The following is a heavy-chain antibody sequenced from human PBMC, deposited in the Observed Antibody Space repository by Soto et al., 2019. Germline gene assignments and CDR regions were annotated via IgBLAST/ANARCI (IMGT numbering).Heavy chain of an antibody. J-gene: IGHJ4*02. CDR3: ARDISYGSGTAYGY. CDR2: IGADVRGT. CDR1: GYIFSNFG. V-gene: IGHV1-18*01. Sequence: QVQLVQSGAEVKKPGASVKVSCKASGYIFSNFGISWVRQAPGQGLEWMGWIGADVRGTNYAQNLQGRVTMTTDTSTNTAYMELRSLKADDTAVYYCARDISYGSGTAYGYWVQGTLVTVSS. D-gene: IGHD3-10*01.